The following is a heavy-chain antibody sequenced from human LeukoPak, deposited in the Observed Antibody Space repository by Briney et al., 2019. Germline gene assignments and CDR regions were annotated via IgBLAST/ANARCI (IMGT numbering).Heavy chain of an antibody. Sequence: SETLSLTCTVSGGSISSYYWSWIRQPPGKGLEWVGYIYYSGSTNYNPSLKSRVTISVDTSKNQFSLKLSSVTAADTAVYYCAKSEYSYGADAFDIWGQGTMVTVSP. D-gene: IGHD5-18*01. CDR2: IYYSGST. CDR3: AKSEYSYGADAFDI. V-gene: IGHV4-59*01. CDR1: GGSISSYY. J-gene: IGHJ3*02.